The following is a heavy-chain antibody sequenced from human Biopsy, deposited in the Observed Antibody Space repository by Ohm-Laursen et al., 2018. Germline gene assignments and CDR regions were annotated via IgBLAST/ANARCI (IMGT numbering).Heavy chain of an antibody. V-gene: IGHV4-34*01. D-gene: IGHD3-22*01. CDR2: INHSGRT. Sequence: GTLCLICAVYGESFNGYYWSWIRQTPGKGLEWIGEINHSGRTNYNPSLKSRVTISLDTSKNQFSLKVRSVTAADTAVYYCVRGVDYYDPYHYYALDVWGQGTTVTVSS. CDR1: GESFNGYY. J-gene: IGHJ6*02. CDR3: VRGVDYYDPYHYYALDV.